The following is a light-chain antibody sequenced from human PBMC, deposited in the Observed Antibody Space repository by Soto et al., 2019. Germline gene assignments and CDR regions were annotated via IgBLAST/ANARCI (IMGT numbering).Light chain of an antibody. V-gene: IGLV1-44*01. J-gene: IGLJ2*01. CDR1: SSNIGSKS. CDR2: SNN. Sequence: QSVLTQPPSVSGTPGQRVNMSCSGSSSNIGSKSVSWYQHLPQTAPKLLIYSNNQRPSGVPGRFSGSKSGTSASLAISGLQSDDETQYYCAAWDDSLNVLVFGGGTKLTVL. CDR3: AAWDDSLNVLV.